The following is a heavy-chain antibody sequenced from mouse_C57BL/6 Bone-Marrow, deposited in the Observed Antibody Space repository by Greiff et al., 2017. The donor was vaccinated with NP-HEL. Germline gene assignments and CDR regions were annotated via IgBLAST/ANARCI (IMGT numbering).Heavy chain of an antibody. Sequence: QVQLKESGPELVKPGASVKISCKASGYAFSSSWMNWVKQRPGKGLEWIGRIYPGDGDTNYNGKFKGKATLTADKSSSTAYMTLSSLTSEDSAVYFCARSRTKKGFDYWGQGTTLTVSS. CDR3: ARSRTKKGFDY. J-gene: IGHJ2*01. V-gene: IGHV1-82*01. CDR2: IYPGDGDT. CDR1: GYAFSSSW.